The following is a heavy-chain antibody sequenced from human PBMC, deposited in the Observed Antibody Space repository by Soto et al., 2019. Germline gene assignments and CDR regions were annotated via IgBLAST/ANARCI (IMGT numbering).Heavy chain of an antibody. J-gene: IGHJ5*02. D-gene: IGHD2-15*01. CDR3: ARVRRYCSGGSCSGGWFDP. CDR2: IYYSGST. V-gene: IGHV4-61*01. Sequence: QVQLQESGPGLVKPSETLSLTCTVSGGSVSSGSYYWSWIRQPPGKGLEWIGYIYYSGSTNYNPSHKCRVTITVDTSKNQFSLKLSSVPAADTAVYYCARVRRYCSGGSCSGGWFDPWGQGTLVTVSS. CDR1: GGSVSSGSYY.